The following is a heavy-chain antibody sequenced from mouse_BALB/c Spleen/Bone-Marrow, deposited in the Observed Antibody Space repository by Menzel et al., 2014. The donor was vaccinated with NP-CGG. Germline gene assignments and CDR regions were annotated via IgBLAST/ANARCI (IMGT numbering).Heavy chain of an antibody. CDR1: GFTFGSSG. V-gene: IGHV5-6-3*01. CDR2: INSNGGRT. Sequence: EVKLVESGGGLVQPGGSLKLSCAASGFTFGSSGMSWVRQTPDKRLELVATINSNGGRTYYPDSVKGRFTISRDNAKNTLCLQMSSLKSEDTVKYSAAREGRWFSYAIDYWGQGTSVTVSA. J-gene: IGHJ4*01. CDR3: AREGRWFSYAIDY. D-gene: IGHD2-3*01.